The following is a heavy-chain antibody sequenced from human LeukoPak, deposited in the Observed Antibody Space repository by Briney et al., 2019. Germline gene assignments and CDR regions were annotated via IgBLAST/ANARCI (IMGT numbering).Heavy chain of an antibody. J-gene: IGHJ6*02. CDR2: IYHSGST. D-gene: IGHD3-10*01. Sequence: PSETLSLTCAVSGGSISNGGYSWNWIRQPPGKGLEWIGYIYHSGSTYYNPSLKSRVTISIDRSKNQFSLKLRSVTAADTAVYYCARHQGFGDKYYYYGMDVWGQGTTVTVSS. V-gene: IGHV4-30-2*01. CDR3: ARHQGFGDKYYYYGMDV. CDR1: GGSISNGGYS.